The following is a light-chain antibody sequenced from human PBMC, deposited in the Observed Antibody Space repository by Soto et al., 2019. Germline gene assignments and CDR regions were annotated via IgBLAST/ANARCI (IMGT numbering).Light chain of an antibody. Sequence: DIQMTQSPSTLSASVGDRVSITCRASQTINNLMAWYQQKPGQAPKLLIYKASNLETGVPSRFSGSGSGTEFTLTISSLQPDDFATYYCQQYNSYWNFGPGTKVDIK. CDR1: QTINNL. V-gene: IGKV1-5*03. CDR3: QQYNSYWN. CDR2: KAS. J-gene: IGKJ1*01.